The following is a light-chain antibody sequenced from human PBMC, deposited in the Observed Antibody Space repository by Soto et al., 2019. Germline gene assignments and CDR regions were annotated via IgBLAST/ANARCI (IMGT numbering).Light chain of an antibody. CDR2: RDD. CDR3: AVWDDSLNGYV. Sequence: QAVVTQPPSASATPGQRVSISCSGSSSNIGGNTVNWYQQLPGTAPKLLIFRDDQRPPGVPDRLSASKSGTSASLAISGLQSEDEADYYCAVWDDSLNGYVFGPGTQLTVL. J-gene: IGLJ7*01. V-gene: IGLV1-44*01. CDR1: SSNIGGNT.